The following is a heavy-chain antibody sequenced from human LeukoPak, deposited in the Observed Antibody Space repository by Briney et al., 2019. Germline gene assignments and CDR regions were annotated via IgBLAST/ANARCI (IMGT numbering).Heavy chain of an antibody. D-gene: IGHD2-15*01. Sequence: ASVKVSCKASGYTFTGYYMHWVRQAPGQGLDWMGWINPNSGGTNYAQKFQGRVTMTRDTSISTAYMELSRLRSDDTAVYYCASICSGGSCYNVAFYTSGQGETVSASS. J-gene: IGHJ3*02. CDR3: ASICSGGSCYNVAFYT. V-gene: IGHV1-2*02. CDR1: GYTFTGYY. CDR2: INPNSGGT.